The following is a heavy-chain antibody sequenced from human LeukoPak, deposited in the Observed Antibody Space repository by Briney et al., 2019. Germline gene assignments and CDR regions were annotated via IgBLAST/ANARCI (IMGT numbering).Heavy chain of an antibody. CDR3: AKDAYCSGGSCRHRALDY. V-gene: IGHV3-43*01. Sequence: GGSLRLSCAASGFTFRDFSMHWVRQAPGKGLEWVSLISWDGDRTYYADSVKGRFTISRDNRKNSLYLQMNSLRTEDTALYYCAKDAYCSGGSCRHRALDYWGQGTLVTVSS. CDR1: GFTFRDFS. CDR2: ISWDGDRT. D-gene: IGHD2-15*01. J-gene: IGHJ4*02.